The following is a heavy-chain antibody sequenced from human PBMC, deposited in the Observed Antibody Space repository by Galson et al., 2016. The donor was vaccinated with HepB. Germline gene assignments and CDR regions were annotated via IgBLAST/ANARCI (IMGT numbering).Heavy chain of an antibody. CDR3: ARAGFYGSGIYHYYAMDV. D-gene: IGHD3-10*01. V-gene: IGHV3-30-3*01. CDR1: RFTFSSHA. J-gene: IGHJ6*02. CDR2: ISSDGSSK. Sequence: SLRLSCAASRFTFSSHAFHWVRRAPGKGLEWVAVISSDGSSKYYADSVKGRFTISRDTSENTLFLQMDSLRAEDTAVYYCARAGFYGSGIYHYYAMDVWGQGTTVTVSS.